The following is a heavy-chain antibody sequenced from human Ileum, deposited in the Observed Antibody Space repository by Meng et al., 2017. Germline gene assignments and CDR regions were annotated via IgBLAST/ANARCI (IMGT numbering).Heavy chain of an antibody. CDR1: GGSISSGGYY. Sequence: QVQLQESGPGLLKPAQSQSLTCTVPGGSISSGGYYWSWIRQHPGKGLEWIGYIYDSGSTYYNPSLKSRIAISGDTSKNQFSLNLSSVTAADTAVYYCARGGTAYFDYWGQGTLVTVSS. V-gene: IGHV4-31*03. D-gene: IGHD1-1*01. CDR3: ARGGTAYFDY. J-gene: IGHJ4*02. CDR2: IYDSGST.